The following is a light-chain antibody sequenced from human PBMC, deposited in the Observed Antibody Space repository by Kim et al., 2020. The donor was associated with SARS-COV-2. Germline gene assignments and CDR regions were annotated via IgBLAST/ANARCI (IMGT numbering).Light chain of an antibody. Sequence: APGERAAHSRRASQSVCSNYLAWYQQKPGEAPRLLSYGASSRATGIPDRFSGSGSGTDFTHNITRRGPEGFAVYYCQQYSSSPATFGQGTKVDIK. CDR2: GAS. CDR3: QQYSSSPAT. J-gene: IGKJ1*01. CDR1: QSVCSNY. V-gene: IGKV3-20*01.